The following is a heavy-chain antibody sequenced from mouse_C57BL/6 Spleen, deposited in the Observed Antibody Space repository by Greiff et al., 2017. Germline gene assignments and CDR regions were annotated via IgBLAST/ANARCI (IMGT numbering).Heavy chain of an antibody. CDR1: GYTFTDYY. J-gene: IGHJ3*01. CDR2: INPNNGGT. CDR3: ASTEGLLPFAY. D-gene: IGHD1-1*01. V-gene: IGHV1-26*01. Sequence: EVQLQQSGPELVKPGASVKISCKASGYTFTDYYMNWVKQSHGKSLEWIGDINPNNGGTSYNQKFKGKATLTVDKSSSTAYMELRSLTSEDSAVCYCASTEGLLPFAYWGQGTLVTVSA.